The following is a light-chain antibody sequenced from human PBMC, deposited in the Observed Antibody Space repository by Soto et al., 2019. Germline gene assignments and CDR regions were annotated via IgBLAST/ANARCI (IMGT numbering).Light chain of an antibody. J-gene: IGKJ1*01. V-gene: IGKV3-20*01. CDR1: QSVSNNY. Sequence: EIVSTQSPGTLSLSRGEGATIACGASQSVSNNYLAWYQQKPGQAPRLLIYGASNRATGIPDRFSGSGSGTDFTLTISRLEPEDFAVYYCQHYGSSGTFGQGTKVDI. CDR3: QHYGSSGT. CDR2: GAS.